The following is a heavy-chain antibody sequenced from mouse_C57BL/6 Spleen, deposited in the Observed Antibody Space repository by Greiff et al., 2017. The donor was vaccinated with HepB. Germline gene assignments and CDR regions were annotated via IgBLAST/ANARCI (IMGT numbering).Heavy chain of an antibody. V-gene: IGHV1-64*01. CDR3: ARDYGSSGWYFDV. J-gene: IGHJ1*03. CDR1: GYTFTSYW. Sequence: QVQLQQPGAELVKPGASVKLSCKASGYTFTSYWMHWVKQRPGQGLEWIGMIHPNSGSTNYNEKFKSKATLTVDKSSSTAYMQLSSLTSEDSAVYYCARDYGSSGWYFDVWGTGTTVTVSS. CDR2: IHPNSGST. D-gene: IGHD1-1*01.